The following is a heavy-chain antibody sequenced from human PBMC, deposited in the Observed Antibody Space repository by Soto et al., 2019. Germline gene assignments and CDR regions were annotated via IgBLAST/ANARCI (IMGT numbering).Heavy chain of an antibody. J-gene: IGHJ6*02. CDR2: INPNSGGT. CDR3: AREDKVIRDTAMVLGMDV. D-gene: IGHD5-18*01. Sequence: ASAKVSCKASGYTFTGYYMHWVRQAPGQGLEWMGWINPNSGGTNYAQKFQGWVTMTRDTSISTAYMELSRLRSDDTAVYYCAREDKVIRDTAMVLGMDVWGQGTTVTVSS. CDR1: GYTFTGYY. V-gene: IGHV1-2*04.